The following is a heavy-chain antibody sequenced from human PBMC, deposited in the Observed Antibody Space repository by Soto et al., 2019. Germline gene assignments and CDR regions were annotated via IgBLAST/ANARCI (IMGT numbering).Heavy chain of an antibody. J-gene: IGHJ3*02. Sequence: GGSLRLSCAASGFTFSSYGMHWVRQAPGKGLEWVAVIWYDGSNKYYADSVKGRFTISRDNSKNTLYLQMNSLRAEDTAVYYCARGLPLSPLRDLANNNWNDLDAFDIWGQGTMVTVSS. D-gene: IGHD1-20*01. CDR1: GFTFSSYG. CDR3: ARGLPLSPLRDLANNNWNDLDAFDI. CDR2: IWYDGSNK. V-gene: IGHV3-33*01.